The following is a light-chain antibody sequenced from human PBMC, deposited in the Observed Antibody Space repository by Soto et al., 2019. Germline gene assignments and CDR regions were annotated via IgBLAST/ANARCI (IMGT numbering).Light chain of an antibody. CDR2: GAS. J-gene: IGKJ1*01. V-gene: IGKV1-39*01. CDR1: QSISNY. Sequence: DNQMTQSPSSLSASVGDRVTITCRTSQSISNYLNWYQQKPGKAPKLLIYGASSLQSGVPSRFSGSGSGTDFTLTISSLQPEDFATYYCQQSYSAPAFGHGTRVEIK. CDR3: QQSYSAPA.